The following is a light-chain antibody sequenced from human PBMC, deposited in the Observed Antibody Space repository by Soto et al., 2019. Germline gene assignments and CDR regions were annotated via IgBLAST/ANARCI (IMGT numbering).Light chain of an antibody. Sequence: DIQMTQSPSTLSASVGDRVSIFCRASQSISNYLNWYQQKPGKAPKVLIFAASRLQSGVPSRFSGSGSGTDFTLTISSLQPEDFATYYCQQSYTRTFGQGTKVDIK. CDR3: QQSYTRT. V-gene: IGKV1-39*01. J-gene: IGKJ1*01. CDR2: AAS. CDR1: QSISNY.